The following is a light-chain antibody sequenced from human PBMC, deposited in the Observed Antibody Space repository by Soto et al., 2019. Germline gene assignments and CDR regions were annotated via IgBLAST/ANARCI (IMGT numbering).Light chain of an antibody. V-gene: IGLV1-44*01. Sequence: QSVPTQPPSASGTPGQRVIISCSGSSSNIGSNTVNWYQQLPGTAPKLLIYSNNQRPSGVPDRISGSKSGTSASLAISGLQSEDEADYYCAAWDDSLNGVVFGGGTKLTVL. CDR3: AAWDDSLNGVV. CDR2: SNN. J-gene: IGLJ2*01. CDR1: SSNIGSNT.